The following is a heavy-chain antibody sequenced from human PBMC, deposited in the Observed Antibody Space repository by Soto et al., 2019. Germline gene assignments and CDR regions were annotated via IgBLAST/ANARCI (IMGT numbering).Heavy chain of an antibody. J-gene: IGHJ4*02. CDR2: ISWNSGSI. Sequence: GGSLRLSCAASGFTFDDYAMHWVRQAPGKGLEWVSGISWNSGSIGYADSVKGRFTISRDNAKNYLYLQMNSLRAEDTDLYYCAKDILATVTAYYFDYWGQGTLVTVSS. V-gene: IGHV3-9*01. D-gene: IGHD4-17*01. CDR1: GFTFDDYA. CDR3: AKDILATVTAYYFDY.